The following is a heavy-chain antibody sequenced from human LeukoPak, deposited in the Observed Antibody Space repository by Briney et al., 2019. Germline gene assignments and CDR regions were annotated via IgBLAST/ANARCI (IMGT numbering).Heavy chain of an antibody. Sequence: GGSLRLSCEVSGFTFSSYHMNWVRQAPGKGLEWVSSIGSSGSYIYYADSLTGRFTISRDNAKNSLYLQMNSLRAEDTAMYYCARGGRYGPRDYWGQGTLVTVSS. V-gene: IGHV3-21*01. D-gene: IGHD4-17*01. CDR2: IGSSGSYI. J-gene: IGHJ4*02. CDR1: GFTFSSYH. CDR3: ARGGRYGPRDY.